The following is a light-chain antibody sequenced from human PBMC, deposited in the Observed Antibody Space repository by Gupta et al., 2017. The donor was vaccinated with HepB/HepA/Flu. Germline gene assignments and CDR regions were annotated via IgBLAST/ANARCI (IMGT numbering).Light chain of an antibody. CDR2: ENN. J-gene: IGLJ2*01. CDR3: GTWDSSLSAVV. CDR1: SSNIGSNY. Sequence: QSVLTQPPSVSAAPGPNVTISCTCSSSNIGSNYVSWYQQLPATAPKLLSYENNKRPSGIPDRFSGSKSGTSATLGITGLQTGDEADYYCGTWDSSLSAVVFGGGTKLTVL. V-gene: IGLV1-51*02.